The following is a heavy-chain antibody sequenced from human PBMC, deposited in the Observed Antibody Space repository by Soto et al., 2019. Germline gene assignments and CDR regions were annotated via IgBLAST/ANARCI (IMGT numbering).Heavy chain of an antibody. V-gene: IGHV3-53*01. CDR3: ARAGAKNWNYLYYGMDV. Sequence: EVQLVESGGGLIQPGGSLRLSCAASGFTVSSNYMSWVRQAPGKGLEWVSVIYSGGSTYYADSVKGRFTISRDNSKNTLYLQMNSLRAEDTAVYYCARAGAKNWNYLYYGMDVWGQGTTVTVSS. CDR2: IYSGGST. J-gene: IGHJ6*02. D-gene: IGHD1-1*01. CDR1: GFTVSSNY.